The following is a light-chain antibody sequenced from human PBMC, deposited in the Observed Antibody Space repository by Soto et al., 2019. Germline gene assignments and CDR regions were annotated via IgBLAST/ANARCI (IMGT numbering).Light chain of an antibody. CDR2: DAS. Sequence: DIEMTQSPSTLSSSVGDRVTITCRATQSISRLLAWYQQKPGKAPKVLIWDASTLQRGVPSRLSGSGSGTDFTLTISGMQPEDFATYFCQQSYSTPTFGQGTKVDI. V-gene: IGKV1-39*01. CDR3: QQSYSTPT. CDR1: QSISRL. J-gene: IGKJ1*01.